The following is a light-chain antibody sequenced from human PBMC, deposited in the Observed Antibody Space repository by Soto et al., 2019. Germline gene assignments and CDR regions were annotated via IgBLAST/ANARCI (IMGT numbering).Light chain of an antibody. CDR2: EDN. CDR3: GTWDSNLSAVV. V-gene: IGLV1-51*02. J-gene: IGLJ2*01. Sequence: QSVLTQPPSVSAAPGQKVTISCSGSSYNIENNYVSWYQQFPGTAPKLLIYEDNKRPSGIPDRFSGSKSGTSATLGITGLQTGDVSDYYCGTWDSNLSAVVFGGGTKVTVL. CDR1: SYNIENNY.